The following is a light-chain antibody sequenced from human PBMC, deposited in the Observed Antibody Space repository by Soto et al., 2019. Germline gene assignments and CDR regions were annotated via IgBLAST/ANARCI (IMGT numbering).Light chain of an antibody. Sequence: DIQMTQSPSTLSASVGDRVTITCRASQSISSWLAWYQQKPGKAPKLLISYASTLESGVPSRFSGSGSGTEFTLTISSLQPDDFATYYCQQFNSYSLTFGGGTKVDI. CDR2: YAS. CDR1: QSISSW. CDR3: QQFNSYSLT. V-gene: IGKV1-5*01. J-gene: IGKJ4*01.